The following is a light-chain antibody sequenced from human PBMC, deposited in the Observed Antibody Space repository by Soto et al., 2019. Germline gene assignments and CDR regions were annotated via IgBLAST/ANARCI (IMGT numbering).Light chain of an antibody. V-gene: IGKV3-11*01. CDR2: DAS. CDR1: QSVSTF. Sequence: EIVLTQCPATLSLSPGERATLSCSASQSVSTFLAWYQQKPCQAPRLDVYDASKKATGIPARFSGSGSGTGFTLTISSLEPEDVAVYYCQQRSSWRLTFGGGTKVEIK. CDR3: QQRSSWRLT. J-gene: IGKJ4*01.